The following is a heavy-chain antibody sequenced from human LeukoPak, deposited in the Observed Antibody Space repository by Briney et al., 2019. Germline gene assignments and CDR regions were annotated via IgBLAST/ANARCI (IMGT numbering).Heavy chain of an antibody. CDR2: ISGSGGST. V-gene: IGHV3-23*01. CDR1: GFTFSSYA. Sequence: GGSLRLSCAASGFTFSSYAMSWVRQAPGKGLEWVSAISGSGGSTYYADSVKGRFTISRDNSKNTLYLQMNSLRAEDTAVYYCAKDPRSGSYYKNDYWGQGTLVTVSS. D-gene: IGHD1-26*01. J-gene: IGHJ4*02. CDR3: AKDPRSGSYYKNDY.